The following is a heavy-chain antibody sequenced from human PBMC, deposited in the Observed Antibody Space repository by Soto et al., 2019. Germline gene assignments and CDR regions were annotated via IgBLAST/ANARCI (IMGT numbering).Heavy chain of an antibody. V-gene: IGHV3-30*03. D-gene: IGHD2-21*02. J-gene: IGHJ4*02. CDR1: GFTFSTYG. Sequence: QVQLVESGGGVVQPGRSLRLSCAASGFTFSTYGMHWVRQAPGKGLEWVTLISHHGSNTYYADSVKGRFTISRDNSENTLYLQMNSLRTADTAVYYCARRDSLLYYFDYWGLGTLVTVSS. CDR2: ISHHGSNT. CDR3: ARRDSLLYYFDY.